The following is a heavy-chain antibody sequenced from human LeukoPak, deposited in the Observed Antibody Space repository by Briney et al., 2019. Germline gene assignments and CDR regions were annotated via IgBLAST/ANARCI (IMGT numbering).Heavy chain of an antibody. D-gene: IGHD4-17*01. CDR1: VFTFSTYG. Sequence: GGSLRLSCAASVFTFSTYGFHWVRQAPGRGLEWVAFIPSDGSDNYYAKSVKGRFTISRDNSKNTLYLQMNSLRSEDTAVYYCAKGLGDYDDFRLGYWGQGTLVTVSS. CDR3: AKGLGDYDDFRLGY. CDR2: IPSDGSDN. V-gene: IGHV3-30*02. J-gene: IGHJ4*02.